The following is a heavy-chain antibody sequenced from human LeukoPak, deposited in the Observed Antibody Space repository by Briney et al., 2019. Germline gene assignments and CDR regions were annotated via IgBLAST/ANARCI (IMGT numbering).Heavy chain of an antibody. Sequence: ASVKVSCKASGYSFINYYMHWMRQAPGQGPEWMGIINPRGGSTDYSQKFQGRITMTSDTSTSTVYMELSSLRSDDTAVYFCARVGSAAATADYWGQGTLVTVSS. J-gene: IGHJ4*02. CDR2: INPRGGST. CDR3: ARVGSAAATADY. D-gene: IGHD6-25*01. V-gene: IGHV1-46*01. CDR1: GYSFINYY.